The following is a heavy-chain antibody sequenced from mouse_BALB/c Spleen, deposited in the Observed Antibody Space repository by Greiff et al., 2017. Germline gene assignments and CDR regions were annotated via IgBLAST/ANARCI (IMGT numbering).Heavy chain of an antibody. CDR1: GFTFSSFG. D-gene: IGHD4-1*01. J-gene: IGHJ2*01. CDR3: AREGELGHFDY. Sequence: DVHLVESGGGLVQPGGSRKLSCAASGFTFSSFGMHWVRQAPEKGLEWVAYISSGSSTIYYADTVKGRFTISRDNPKNTLFLQMTSLRSEDTAMYYCAREGELGHFDYWGQGTTLTVSS. V-gene: IGHV5-17*02. CDR2: ISSGSSTI.